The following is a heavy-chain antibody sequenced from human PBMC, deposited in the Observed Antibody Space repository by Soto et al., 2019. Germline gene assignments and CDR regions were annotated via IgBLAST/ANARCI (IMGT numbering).Heavy chain of an antibody. CDR2: IVPIDGST. CDR3: ARSCTDSRWGGVYFDY. Sequence: QVQLVQSGAEVKKPGSSVKVSCTTSGGTISSFGMNWVRQAPGQGLEWMGGIVPIDGSTKYAEKFQDRGTTTADDSTNTDYMDMSSLRSDDTAVYYCARSCTDSRWGGVYFDYWGQGTLLTVSP. CDR1: GGTISSFG. V-gene: IGHV1-69*01. J-gene: IGHJ4*02. D-gene: IGHD2-8*02.